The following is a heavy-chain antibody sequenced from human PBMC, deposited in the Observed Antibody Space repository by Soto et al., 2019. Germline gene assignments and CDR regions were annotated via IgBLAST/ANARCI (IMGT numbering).Heavy chain of an antibody. CDR1: GGSISSGGYY. CDR2: IYYSGST. CDR3: ARSLYCSSPSCYFGWFDP. Sequence: PSETLSLTCTVPGGSISSGGYYWSWIRQHPGKGLEWIGYIYYSGSTYYNPSLKSRVTISVDTSKNQFSLKLSSVTAADTAVYYCARSLYCSSPSCYFGWFDPWGQGTLVTLSS. V-gene: IGHV4-31*03. D-gene: IGHD2-2*01. J-gene: IGHJ5*02.